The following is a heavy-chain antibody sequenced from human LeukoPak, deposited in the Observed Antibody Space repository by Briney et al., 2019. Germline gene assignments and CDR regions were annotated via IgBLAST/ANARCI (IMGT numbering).Heavy chain of an antibody. CDR2: IYYRGST. V-gene: IGHV4-39*07. CDR1: GDSISSSYYY. J-gene: IGHJ4*02. CDR3: ARGNFEVIPGAPPGEFYDY. Sequence: SETLSLTCTVSGDSISSSYYYWAWVRQPPGKGLEWIGSIYYRGSTYYNPSLKSRVSMSVDRSKNQFSLKLTSVSAADTAVYYCARGNFEVIPGAPPGEFYDYWGLGTLVAVSS. D-gene: IGHD2-2*01.